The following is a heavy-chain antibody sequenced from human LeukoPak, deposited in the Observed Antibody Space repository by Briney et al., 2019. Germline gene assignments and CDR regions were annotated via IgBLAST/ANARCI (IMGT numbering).Heavy chain of an antibody. CDR2: VSRNGDST. Sequence: PGRSLRLSCAASGFTFSSFAMTWVRQAPGKGLEWVSAVSRNGDSTYYADSVKGRFTISRDNSKNTLYLQMNGLRAEDTALYYCAKDLIAVGDGYYFDYWGQGTLVTVSS. D-gene: IGHD6-19*01. V-gene: IGHV3-23*01. CDR3: AKDLIAVGDGYYFDY. J-gene: IGHJ4*02. CDR1: GFTFSSFA.